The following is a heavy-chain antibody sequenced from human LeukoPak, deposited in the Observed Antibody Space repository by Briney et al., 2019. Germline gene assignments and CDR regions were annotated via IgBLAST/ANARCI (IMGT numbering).Heavy chain of an antibody. Sequence: PSETLSLTCTVSGGSISSYYWSWIRQPPGKGLEWIGEINHSGSTNYNPSLKSRVTISVDTSKNQFSLKLSSVTAADTAVYYCAANSGYDSLFDYWGQGTLVTVSS. J-gene: IGHJ4*02. CDR3: AANSGYDSLFDY. CDR1: GGSISSYY. V-gene: IGHV4-34*01. CDR2: INHSGST. D-gene: IGHD5-12*01.